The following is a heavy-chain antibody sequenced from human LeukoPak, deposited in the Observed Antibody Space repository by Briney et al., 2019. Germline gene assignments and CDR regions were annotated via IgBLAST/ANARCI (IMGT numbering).Heavy chain of an antibody. CDR2: ISPSGDIT. Sequence: GGSLRLSCAASGFTFSSYSMNWVRQAPGKGLEWVSGISPSGDITYYADSVKGRFTISRDNSKNTLYLEVISLAAEDTAVYYCAKDDAWLRFGEWSQGTLVTVSS. CDR3: AKDDAWLRFGE. D-gene: IGHD5-12*01. CDR1: GFTFSSYS. J-gene: IGHJ4*02. V-gene: IGHV3-23*01.